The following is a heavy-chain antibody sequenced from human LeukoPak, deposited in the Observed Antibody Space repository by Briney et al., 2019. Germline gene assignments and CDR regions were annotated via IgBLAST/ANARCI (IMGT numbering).Heavy chain of an antibody. Sequence: GASVKVSCKASGYTFTGYYMHWVRQAPGQGPEWMGWINPNSGGTNYAQKFQGRVTMTRDTSISTAYMELSRLRSDDTAVYYCARVKRSGSYYRHFDYWGQGTLVTVSS. V-gene: IGHV1-2*02. CDR1: GYTFTGYY. CDR2: INPNSGGT. CDR3: ARVKRSGSYYRHFDY. D-gene: IGHD1-26*01. J-gene: IGHJ4*02.